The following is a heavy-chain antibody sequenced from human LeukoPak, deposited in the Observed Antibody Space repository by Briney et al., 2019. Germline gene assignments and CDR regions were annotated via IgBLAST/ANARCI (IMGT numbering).Heavy chain of an antibody. J-gene: IGHJ4*02. V-gene: IGHV3-23*01. D-gene: IGHD2-2*01. CDR2: ISGSGGST. CDR3: ARDPIGYCSSTSCDGVDY. CDR1: GFTFSSYA. Sequence: PGGSLRLSCAASGFTFSSYAMSWVRQAPGKGLEWVSAISGSGGSTYYADSVKGRFTISRDNSKNTLYLQMNSLRAEDTAVYYCARDPIGYCSSTSCDGVDYWGQGTLVTVSS.